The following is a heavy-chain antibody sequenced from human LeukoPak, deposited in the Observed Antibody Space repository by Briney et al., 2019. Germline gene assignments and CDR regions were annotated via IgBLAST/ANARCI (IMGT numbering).Heavy chain of an antibody. V-gene: IGHV3-15*07. CDR3: TTTGNPSLIDI. D-gene: IGHD1-14*01. CDR1: GLTFSRAW. CDR2: IRSKSDGGTT. Sequence: PGGSLRLSCAASGLTFSRAWMNWVRQAPGKGLEWVGRIRSKSDGGTTDYAAPVKGRFTISRDDSKNTLYLQMNSLKTEDTAVYYCTTTGNPSLIDIWGQGTMVTVSS. J-gene: IGHJ3*02.